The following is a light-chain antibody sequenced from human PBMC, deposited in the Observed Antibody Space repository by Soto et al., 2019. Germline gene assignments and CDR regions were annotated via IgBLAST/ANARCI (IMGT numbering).Light chain of an antibody. CDR1: QSVSSD. CDR3: QQYGSSWWT. J-gene: IGKJ1*01. Sequence: EIVMTQSPATLSLSPGERATLSCRASQSVSSDLAWYHQKPGQAPRLLIYGASSRATGIPDRFSGSGSGTDFTLTISRLEPEDFEVYYCQQYGSSWWTFGQGTKVDIK. V-gene: IGKV3-20*01. CDR2: GAS.